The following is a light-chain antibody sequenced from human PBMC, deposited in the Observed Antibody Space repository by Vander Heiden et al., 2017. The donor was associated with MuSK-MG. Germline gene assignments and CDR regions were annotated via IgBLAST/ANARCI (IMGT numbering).Light chain of an antibody. CDR1: QSVLFSSNNKNH. J-gene: IGKJ1*01. Sequence: DIVMTPSPDSLAVSLGERATINCKSSQSVLFSSNNKNHLAWYQQRPGQPPKLLIYWTSTRESGVPDRFSGSGSGTDFTLTISSLQTEDVAVYYCQQYYTTPWTFGQGTKVEIK. V-gene: IGKV4-1*01. CDR3: QQYYTTPWT. CDR2: WTS.